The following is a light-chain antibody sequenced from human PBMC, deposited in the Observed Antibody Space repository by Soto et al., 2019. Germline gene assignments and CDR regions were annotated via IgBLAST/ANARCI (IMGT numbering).Light chain of an antibody. CDR3: SSYTSNITRV. J-gene: IGLJ2*01. CDR1: SSDVGGYNY. V-gene: IGLV2-14*01. CDR2: DVS. Sequence: QSALTQPASVSGSPGPSITISCTGTSSDVGGYNYVSWYQQHPGKAPKLMIYDVSNRPSGVSNRFSGSKSGNTASLTISGLQAEDEADYYCSSYTSNITRVFGGGTKLTVL.